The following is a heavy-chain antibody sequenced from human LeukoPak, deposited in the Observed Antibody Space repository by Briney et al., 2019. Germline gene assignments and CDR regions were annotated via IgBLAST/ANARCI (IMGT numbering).Heavy chain of an antibody. CDR1: GYSISSGYY. CDR3: ARVVPAAIPRAYYYYYYYMDV. J-gene: IGHJ6*03. D-gene: IGHD2-2*01. V-gene: IGHV4-38-2*02. CDR2: IYHSGST. Sequence: SETLSLTCTVSGYSISSGYYWGWIRQPPGKGLEWIGSIYHSGSTYYNPSLKSRVTISVDTSKNQFSLKLSSVTAADTAVYYCARVVPAAIPRAYYYYYYYMDVRGKGTTVTVSS.